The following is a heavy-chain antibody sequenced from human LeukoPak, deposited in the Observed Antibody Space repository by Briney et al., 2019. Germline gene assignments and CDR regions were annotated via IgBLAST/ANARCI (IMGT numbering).Heavy chain of an antibody. CDR2: IYWDNDD. Sequence: ESGPTLVKRTQTLTLTCTFSGFSLNTRGVGVAWIRQPPGKALEWLALIYWDNDDRYSPSLKSRLTISKDASKNQVVLTMTNMDPVDTATYFCARTPLVITAKGFFDYWGQGTLVTVSS. J-gene: IGHJ4*02. D-gene: IGHD4/OR15-4a*01. CDR3: ARTPLVITAKGFFDY. V-gene: IGHV2-5*02. CDR1: GFSLNTRGVG.